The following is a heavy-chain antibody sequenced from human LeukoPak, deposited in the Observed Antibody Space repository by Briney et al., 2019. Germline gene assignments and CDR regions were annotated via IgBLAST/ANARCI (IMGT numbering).Heavy chain of an antibody. J-gene: IGHJ4*02. Sequence: ASVKVSCKASGGTFSSYAISWVRQAPGQGLEWMGGIIPIFGTANYAQKFQGRVTITADESTSTAYMELSSLRSEDTAVYYCARDLRAMGGSGRGRFDYWGQGTLVTVSS. D-gene: IGHD5-18*01. V-gene: IGHV1-69*13. CDR3: ARDLRAMGGSGRGRFDY. CDR2: IIPIFGTA. CDR1: GGTFSSYA.